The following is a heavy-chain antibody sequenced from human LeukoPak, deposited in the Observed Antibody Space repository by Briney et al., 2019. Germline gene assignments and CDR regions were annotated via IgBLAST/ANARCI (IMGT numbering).Heavy chain of an antibody. CDR3: AKATGTLGN. CDR1: GFTFSSYA. V-gene: IGHV3-23*01. J-gene: IGHJ4*02. D-gene: IGHD1-1*01. Sequence: GGSLRLSCIASGFTFSSYAMSWVRQAQGQGLEWASTISNSDGNTYYADSVQGRFTISRDNSKNTLYLQMNSLTAEDSAIYYCAKATGTLGNWGQGTLVTVSS. CDR2: ISNSDGNT.